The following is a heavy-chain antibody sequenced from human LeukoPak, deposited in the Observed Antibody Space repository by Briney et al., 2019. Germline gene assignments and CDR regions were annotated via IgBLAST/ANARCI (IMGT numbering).Heavy chain of an antibody. CDR1: GYTFTSYY. Sequence: ASVKVSCKASGYTFTSYYMHWVRQAPGQGLEWMGIINPSGGRTNYAPKLQGRVTMTRDTATSTVYMELSSLRSEDTAVYYCVRDGEVIIKPAASFPHDAFDIWGQGTMVIVSS. CDR3: VRDGEVIIKPAASFPHDAFDI. CDR2: INPSGGRT. J-gene: IGHJ3*02. V-gene: IGHV1-46*01. D-gene: IGHD3-10*01.